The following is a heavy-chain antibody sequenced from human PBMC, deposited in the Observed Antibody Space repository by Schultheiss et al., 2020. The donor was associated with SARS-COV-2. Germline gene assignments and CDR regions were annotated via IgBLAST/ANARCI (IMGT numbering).Heavy chain of an antibody. Sequence: GGSLRLSCSASGFTFSSYEMNWVRQAPGKGLEYVSAISSNGGSTYYADSVKGRFTISRDNSKDTLYLQMNSLRAEDTAVYYCAKDQGTWGWEDYWGQGTLITVAS. V-gene: IGHV3-64*04. CDR2: ISSNGGST. CDR3: AKDQGTWGWEDY. J-gene: IGHJ4*02. CDR1: GFTFSSYE. D-gene: IGHD1-26*01.